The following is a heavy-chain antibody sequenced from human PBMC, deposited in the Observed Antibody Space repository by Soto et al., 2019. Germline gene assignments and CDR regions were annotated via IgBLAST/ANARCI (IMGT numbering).Heavy chain of an antibody. J-gene: IGHJ4*02. Sequence: ASETLSLTCTVSGGSISSSSYYWGWIRQPPGKGLEWIGSIYYSGSTYYNPSLKSRVTISVDTSKNQFSLKLSSVTAADTAVYYCARRNYGGNHFDYWGQGALVTVSS. CDR1: GGSISSSSYY. CDR3: ARRNYGGNHFDY. D-gene: IGHD4-17*01. CDR2: IYYSGST. V-gene: IGHV4-39*01.